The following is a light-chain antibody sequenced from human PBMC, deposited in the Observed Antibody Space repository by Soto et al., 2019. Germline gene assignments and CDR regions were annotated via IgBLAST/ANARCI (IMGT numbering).Light chain of an antibody. Sequence: EIVMTQSPATLSVSPGEGATLSCRASQSISSKLAWYQQKPGQAPRLLIYAASTRATGVPARFSGSGSGTEFTLTSSSLQYEDVAYYYCQHYNDWRWTFGQGTKVEIK. CDR1: QSISSK. CDR3: QHYNDWRWT. J-gene: IGKJ1*01. CDR2: AAS. V-gene: IGKV3-15*01.